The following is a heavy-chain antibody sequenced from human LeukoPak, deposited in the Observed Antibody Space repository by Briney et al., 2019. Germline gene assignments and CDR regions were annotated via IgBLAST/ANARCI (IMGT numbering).Heavy chain of an antibody. J-gene: IGHJ4*02. CDR2: ISSSSST. V-gene: IGHV3-48*01. Sequence: GGSLRLSCAASGFTFSNYSMNWVRQAPGKRLEWISYISSSSSTNYADSVKGRFTISRDNAKNSLYLQMNSLRAEDTAVYYCARLLKPWDYWGQGTLVTVSS. CDR3: ARLLKPWDY. CDR1: GFTFSNYS.